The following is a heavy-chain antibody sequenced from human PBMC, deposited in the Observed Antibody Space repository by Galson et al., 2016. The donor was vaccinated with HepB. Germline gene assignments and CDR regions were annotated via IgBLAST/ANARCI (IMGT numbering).Heavy chain of an antibody. CDR2: FVPEDAER. CDR3: ATGPWELTACRFDY. CDR1: GYRLSELS. Sequence: SVKVSCKVSGYRLSELSLHWVRQAPGKGLEWVGSFVPEDAERVYAQKFQSRVTMTEDTATDTSYLEVSSLRSDDTAVYYCATGPWELTACRFDYWGQGTLVTVSS. V-gene: IGHV1-24*01. J-gene: IGHJ4*02. D-gene: IGHD1-7*01.